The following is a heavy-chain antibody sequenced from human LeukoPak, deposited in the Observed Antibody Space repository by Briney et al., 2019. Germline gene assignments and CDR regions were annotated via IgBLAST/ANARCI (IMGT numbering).Heavy chain of an antibody. V-gene: IGHV1-18*04. J-gene: IGHJ4*02. D-gene: IGHD3-16*02. CDR3: VRDQYDYTWGSYRPYFDS. CDR2: ISPYNGNT. CDR1: GYTFTSHG. Sequence: GASVKVSCKASGYTFTSHGISWVRQAPGQGLEWMGSISPYNGNTKYTERLQGRVIMTTDTSTRTAYMELRSLRSDDTAVFYCVRDQYDYTWGSYRPYFDSWGQGTLVTVSS.